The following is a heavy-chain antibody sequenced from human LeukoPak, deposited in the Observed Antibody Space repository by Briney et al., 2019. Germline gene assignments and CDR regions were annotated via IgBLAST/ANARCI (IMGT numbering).Heavy chain of an antibody. CDR3: ARDRAFRSSSSVAGYYFDY. D-gene: IGHD6-6*01. Sequence: GGSLRLSCAASGFTVSSNYMSWVRQAPGKGLEWVSVIYSGGSTYYADSVKGRFTTSRDNSKNTLYLQMNSLRAEDTAVYYCARDRAFRSSSSVAGYYFDYWGQGTLVTVSS. CDR1: GFTVSSNY. J-gene: IGHJ4*02. V-gene: IGHV3-66*01. CDR2: IYSGGST.